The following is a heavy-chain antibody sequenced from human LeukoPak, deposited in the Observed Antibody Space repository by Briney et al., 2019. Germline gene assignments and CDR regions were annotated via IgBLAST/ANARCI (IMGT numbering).Heavy chain of an antibody. CDR2: ISGSGGST. Sequence: PGGSLRLSCAASGFTFSSYAMSWVRQAPGKGLEWVSAISGSGGSTYYADSVKGRFTISRDNAKNSLYLQMNSLRAEDTAVYYCARARGVPAYYFDNWGQGTLVTVSS. CDR1: GFTFSSYA. CDR3: ARARGVPAYYFDN. J-gene: IGHJ4*02. D-gene: IGHD1-26*01. V-gene: IGHV3-23*01.